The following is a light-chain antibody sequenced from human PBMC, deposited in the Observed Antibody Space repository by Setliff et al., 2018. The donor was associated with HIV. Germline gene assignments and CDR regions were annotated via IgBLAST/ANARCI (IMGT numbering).Light chain of an antibody. CDR2: VEASGSY. Sequence: QLVLTQSSSASASPGSLVKLTCTLSSGHSRYIIAWHQLQPGKAPRHLMKVEASGSYNKGSGVPDRFSGSSSGADRHLTISNVQSEDEADYYCETWGSDTWVFGGGTQLTVL. CDR1: SGHSRYI. CDR3: ETWGSDTWV. V-gene: IGLV4-60*03. J-gene: IGLJ3*02.